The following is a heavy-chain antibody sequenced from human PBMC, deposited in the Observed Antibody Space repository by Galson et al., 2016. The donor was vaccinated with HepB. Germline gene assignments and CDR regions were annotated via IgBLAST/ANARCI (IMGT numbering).Heavy chain of an antibody. D-gene: IGHD2-2*01. J-gene: IGHJ6*02. Sequence: SLRLSCAASGFTFRSYAMSWVRQAPGKGLEWVSAMSGRGGSTFYADSVKGRFTISRDNSKNTLYLQMNSPRAEDTAVYYCAKNRYCSSASCYGDYGMDVWGQGTTVTVSS. CDR3: AKNRYCSSASCYGDYGMDV. CDR2: MSGRGGST. V-gene: IGHV3-23*01. CDR1: GFTFRSYA.